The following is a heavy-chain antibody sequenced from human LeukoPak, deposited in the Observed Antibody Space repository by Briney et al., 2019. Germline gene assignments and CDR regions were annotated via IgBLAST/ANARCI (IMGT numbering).Heavy chain of an antibody. Sequence: SGPTLLNPTQTLTLTCTFSGFSLSTSGMCVSWIRQPPGKALEWLALIDWDDDKYYSTSLKTRLTISKDTSKNQVVLTMTNMDPVDTATYYCARTPKMYGSGSYFDYWGQGTLVTVSS. CDR3: ARTPKMYGSGSYFDY. CDR2: IDWDDDK. CDR1: GFSLSTSGMC. J-gene: IGHJ4*02. D-gene: IGHD3-10*01. V-gene: IGHV2-70*01.